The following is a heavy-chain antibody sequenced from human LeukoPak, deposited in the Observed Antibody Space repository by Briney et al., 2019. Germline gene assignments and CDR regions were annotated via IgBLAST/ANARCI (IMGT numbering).Heavy chain of an antibody. V-gene: IGHV1-69*01. CDR3: ARGHHDYYGSGSYSYYFDY. J-gene: IGHJ4*02. CDR1: GGTFSSYA. D-gene: IGHD3-10*01. Sequence: ASVKLSCKASGGTFSSYAISWVRQAPGQGLEWMGGIIPIFGTANYAQKFQGRVTITADESTSTAYLELSSLRSEDTAVYYCARGHHDYYGSGSYSYYFDYWGQGTLVTVSS. CDR2: IIPIFGTA.